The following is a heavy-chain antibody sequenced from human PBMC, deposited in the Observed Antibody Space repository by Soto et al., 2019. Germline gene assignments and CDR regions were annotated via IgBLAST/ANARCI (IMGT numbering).Heavy chain of an antibody. D-gene: IGHD6-6*01. CDR1: GYTFTSYG. CDR3: ARGIAARPFDY. V-gene: IGHV1-18*01. CDR2: ISAYNVNT. Sequence: GASVQVSCKASGYTFTSYGISWVRQAPGQGLERMGWISAYNVNTNYAQKLQGRVTLTTATSTSIAYMELRSLSSDDTAVYYCARGIAARPFDYWGQGTLVTVSS. J-gene: IGHJ4*02.